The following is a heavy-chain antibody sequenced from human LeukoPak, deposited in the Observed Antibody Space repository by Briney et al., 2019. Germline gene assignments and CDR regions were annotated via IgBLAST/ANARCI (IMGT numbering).Heavy chain of an antibody. CDR3: AREVRGTHLYYYYYMDV. V-gene: IGHV1-8*03. CDR1: GYTFTNYD. J-gene: IGHJ6*03. D-gene: IGHD1-14*01. CDR2: MNPNSGNT. Sequence: GASVKVSCKASGYTFTNYDINWVRQAPGQGLEWMGWMNPNSGNTGYAQRFQGRVTITGNTSISTAYMELSSLRSDDTAVYYCAREVRGTHLYYYYYMDVWGKGTTVTVSS.